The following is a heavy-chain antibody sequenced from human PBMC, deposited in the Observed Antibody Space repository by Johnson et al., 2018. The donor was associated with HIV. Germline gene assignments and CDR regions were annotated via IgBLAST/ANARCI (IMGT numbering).Heavy chain of an antibody. CDR3: ARSEDTALGFVI. V-gene: IGHV3-7*01. Sequence: QLVESGGGVVQPGRSLRLSCAASGFTFSSYGMHWVRQAPGKGLEWVANIKQDGSEKYYVDSVKGRFTISRDNAKNSLYLQMNSLRAEDTAVYYCARSEDTALGFVIWGQGTMVTVSS. CDR2: IKQDGSEK. J-gene: IGHJ3*02. D-gene: IGHD5-18*01. CDR1: GFTFSSYG.